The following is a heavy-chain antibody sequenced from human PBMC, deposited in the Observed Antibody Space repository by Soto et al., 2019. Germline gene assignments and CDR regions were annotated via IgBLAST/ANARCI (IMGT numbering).Heavy chain of an antibody. J-gene: IGHJ5*02. D-gene: IGHD3-3*01. CDR1: GGSISSGDYY. CDR3: ARVWSGYYDEYNWFDP. Sequence: SETLSLTCTVSGGSISSGDYYWSWIRQPPGKGLEWIGYIYYSGSTYYSPSLKSRVTISVDTSKNQFSLKLSSVTAADTAVYYCARVWSGYYDEYNWFDPWGQGTLVTVSS. CDR2: IYYSGST. V-gene: IGHV4-30-4*01.